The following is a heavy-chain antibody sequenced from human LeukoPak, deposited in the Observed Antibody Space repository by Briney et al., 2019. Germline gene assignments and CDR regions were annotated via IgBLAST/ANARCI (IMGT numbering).Heavy chain of an antibody. J-gene: IGHJ4*02. CDR3: ARGSHDSSGYYFDY. Sequence: GASVKVSFKASGYTFTSYDINWVRQATGQGLEWMGWMKPNSGNTGYAQKFQGRVTITRNTSISTAYMELSSLRSEDAAVYYCARGSHDSSGYYFDYWGQGTLVTVSS. CDR2: MKPNSGNT. V-gene: IGHV1-8*03. CDR1: GYTFTSYD. D-gene: IGHD3-22*01.